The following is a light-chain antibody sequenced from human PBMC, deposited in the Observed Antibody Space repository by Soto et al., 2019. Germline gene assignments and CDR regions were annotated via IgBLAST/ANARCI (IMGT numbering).Light chain of an antibody. J-gene: IGKJ1*01. CDR3: QQSYNAPRT. V-gene: IGKV1-39*01. CDR2: AAS. Sequence: DIQITQSPSSLSASVGDRVAITCRSSQIISNCLNWYQQKPGKAPKVLIYAASSLQSGVPSRFSGSGSGTDFTLTISSLQPEDFATYYCQQSYNAPRTFGQGTKVDIK. CDR1: QIISNC.